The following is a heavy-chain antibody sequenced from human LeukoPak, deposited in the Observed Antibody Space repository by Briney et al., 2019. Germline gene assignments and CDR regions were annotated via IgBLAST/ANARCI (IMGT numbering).Heavy chain of an antibody. J-gene: IGHJ3*02. V-gene: IGHV4-59*08. CDR1: GGSISTYY. Sequence: SETLSLTCAVSGGSISTYYWSWIRQPPRKGLEWIGYIYYSGSTNYNPSLKSRVTISEDTSKNQFSLKLSSVTAADTAVYYCARTVGALYDAFNIWGQGTMVTVSS. CDR3: ARTVGALYDAFNI. D-gene: IGHD1-26*01. CDR2: IYYSGST.